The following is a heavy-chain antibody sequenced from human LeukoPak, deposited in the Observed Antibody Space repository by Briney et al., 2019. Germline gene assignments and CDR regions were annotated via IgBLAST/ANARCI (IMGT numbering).Heavy chain of an antibody. D-gene: IGHD6-13*01. Sequence: GGSLRLSCEGSAFIFSGHWMNWVRQTPGKGLEWVASIKEDGSERQYVDSVKGRFTISRDNAKNSLYLQMNTLRAEDTAVYYCASPPSLGYWGQGTLVTVS. CDR3: ASPPSLGY. CDR1: AFIFSGHW. V-gene: IGHV3-7*03. J-gene: IGHJ4*02. CDR2: IKEDGSER.